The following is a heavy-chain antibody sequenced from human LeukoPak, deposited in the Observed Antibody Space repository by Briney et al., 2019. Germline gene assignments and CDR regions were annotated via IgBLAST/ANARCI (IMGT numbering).Heavy chain of an antibody. D-gene: IGHD2-2*01. CDR3: ATHLCGSTSCYNVWFDP. J-gene: IGHJ5*02. CDR1: GYTFTGYY. CDR2: INPNSGGT. Sequence: ASVKVSCKASGYTFTGYYMHWVRQAPGQGLEWMGWINPNSGGTNYAQKFQGRVTMTRDTSISTAYMELSRLRSDDTAVYYCATHLCGSTSCYNVWFDPWGQGTLVTVSS. V-gene: IGHV1-2*02.